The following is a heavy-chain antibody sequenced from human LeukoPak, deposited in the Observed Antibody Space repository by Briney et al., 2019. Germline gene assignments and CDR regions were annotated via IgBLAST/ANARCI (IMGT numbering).Heavy chain of an antibody. D-gene: IGHD1-26*01. V-gene: IGHV1-2*02. CDR3: ARVPGGSYYLYFDY. CDR1: GYTFTSYG. CDR2: INPNSGGT. J-gene: IGHJ4*02. Sequence: ASVKVSCKASGYTFTSYGISWVRQAPGQGLEWMGWINPNSGGTNYAQKFQGRVTMTRDTSISTAYMELSRLRSDDTAVYYCARVPGGSYYLYFDYWGQGTLVTVSS.